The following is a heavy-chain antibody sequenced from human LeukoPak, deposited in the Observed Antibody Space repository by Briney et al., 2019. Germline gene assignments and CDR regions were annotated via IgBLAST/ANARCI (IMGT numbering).Heavy chain of an antibody. CDR2: ISGTGGRT. Sequence: PGGSLRLSCAASGFTFSSYAMNWVRQAPGKGLEWGLVISGTGGRTYYAGSVTGRFTISRDNSKNTLYLQMNSLRVEDTAVYYCARGQQLVLGAFDIWGQGTMVTVSS. V-gene: IGHV3-23*01. CDR1: GFTFSSYA. J-gene: IGHJ3*02. CDR3: ARGQQLVLGAFDI. D-gene: IGHD6-13*01.